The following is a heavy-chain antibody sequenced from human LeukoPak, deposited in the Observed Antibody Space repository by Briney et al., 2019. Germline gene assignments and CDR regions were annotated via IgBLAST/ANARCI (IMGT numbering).Heavy chain of an antibody. D-gene: IGHD3-10*01. J-gene: IGHJ4*02. V-gene: IGHV1-2*02. Sequence: ASVKVSCKASGYTFTGYYMHWVRQAPGQGLEWMGWINPNSGGTNYAQKFQGRVTMTRDTSISTAYMELSRLRSDDTAVYYCARVRITMVRGVPSPFDYWGQGTLATVSS. CDR2: INPNSGGT. CDR3: ARVRITMVRGVPSPFDY. CDR1: GYTFTGYY.